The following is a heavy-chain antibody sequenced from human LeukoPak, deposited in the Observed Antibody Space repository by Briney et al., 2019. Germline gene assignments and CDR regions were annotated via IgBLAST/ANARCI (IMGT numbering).Heavy chain of an antibody. D-gene: IGHD1-26*01. CDR1: GLTFINYG. Sequence: GGSLRLSCAASGLTFINYGMNWVRQAPGKGLEWVSGITGSGGSTYYADSVKGRFTISRDNAKNSLYLQMNSLRAEDTAVYYCARSGIGHYYFDYWGQGTLVTVSS. CDR3: ARSGIGHYYFDY. CDR2: ITGSGGST. V-gene: IGHV3-21*01. J-gene: IGHJ4*02.